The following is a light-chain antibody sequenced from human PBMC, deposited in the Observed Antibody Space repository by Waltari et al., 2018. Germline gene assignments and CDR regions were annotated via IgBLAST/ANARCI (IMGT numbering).Light chain of an antibody. CDR2: EVS. CDR1: SSDVGGYNF. Sequence: HSALTQPASVSGSPGQSITISCTGTSSDVGGYNFVSWYQQHPGKAPKLMIYEVSNRPSGVSHRFSGSKSGNTASLTISGLQAEDEADYYCSSYTSISTWVFGGGTKLTVL. CDR3: SSYTSISTWV. V-gene: IGLV2-14*01. J-gene: IGLJ3*02.